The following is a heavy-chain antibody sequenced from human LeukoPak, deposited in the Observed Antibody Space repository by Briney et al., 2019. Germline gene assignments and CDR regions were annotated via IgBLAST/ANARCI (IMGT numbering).Heavy chain of an antibody. CDR1: GFTVSSNY. V-gene: IGHV3-66*01. CDR2: IYSGGST. CDR3: ARDGSPYYYDSSGYSH. D-gene: IGHD3-22*01. Sequence: GGSLRLSCAASGFTVSSNYMSWVRQAPGKGLEWVSVIYSGGSTYYADSVKGRFTISRDNSKNTLYLQMNSLRAEDTAVYYCARDGSPYYYDSSGYSHWSQGTLVTVSS. J-gene: IGHJ4*02.